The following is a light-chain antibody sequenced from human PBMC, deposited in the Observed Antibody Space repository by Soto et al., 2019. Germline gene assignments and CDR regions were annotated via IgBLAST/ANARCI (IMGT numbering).Light chain of an antibody. CDR3: AAWDDSLSGLYV. V-gene: IGLV1-47*02. Sequence: QSVLTQPPSASGTPGQRVTISCSGSRSNIGTNYVYWYQQLPGTAPKLLIYSNNQRPSGVPDRFSGSKSVTSASLAISGLRSGDEADYYCAAWDDSLSGLYVFGTGTKLTVL. CDR2: SNN. CDR1: RSNIGTNY. J-gene: IGLJ1*01.